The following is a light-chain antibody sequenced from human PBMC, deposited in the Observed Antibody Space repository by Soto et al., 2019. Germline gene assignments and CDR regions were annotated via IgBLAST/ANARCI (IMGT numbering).Light chain of an antibody. CDR3: QQRSNWPSIT. J-gene: IGKJ5*01. V-gene: IGKV3D-20*02. CDR1: QSVSSSY. CDR2: GAS. Sequence: EIVLTQSPGTLSLSPGERATLSCRASQSVSSSYLAWYQQKPGQAPRLLIYGASSRATGISDRFSGSGSGTDFTLTISSLEPEDFAVYYCQQRSNWPSITFGQGTRLEI.